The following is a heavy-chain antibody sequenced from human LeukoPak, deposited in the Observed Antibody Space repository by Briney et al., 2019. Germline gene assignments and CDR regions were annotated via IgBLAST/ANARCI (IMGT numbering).Heavy chain of an antibody. D-gene: IGHD3-3*01. CDR3: ARALTYYDFWSGSGQMDY. J-gene: IGHJ4*02. CDR2: IYSGGST. Sequence: GGSLRLSCAASGFTVSSNYMSWVRQAPGKGLEWVSAIYSGGSTYYADSVEGRFTISRDNSKNTLYLQMNSLRAEDTAVYYCARALTYYDFWSGSGQMDYWGQGTLVTVSS. CDR1: GFTVSSNY. V-gene: IGHV3-66*01.